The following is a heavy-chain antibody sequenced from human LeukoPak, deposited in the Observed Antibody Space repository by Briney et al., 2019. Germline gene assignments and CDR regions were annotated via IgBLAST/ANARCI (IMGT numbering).Heavy chain of an antibody. V-gene: IGHV4-34*01. J-gene: IGHJ4*02. Sequence: PSETLSLTCAVYGESFSGYYWSWIRQPPGKGLEWIGEINHSGSTNYNPSLKSRVTISVDTSKNQFSLKLSSVTAADTAVYYCARGLFDYWGQGTLVTVSS. CDR3: ARGLFDY. CDR1: GESFSGYY. CDR2: INHSGST.